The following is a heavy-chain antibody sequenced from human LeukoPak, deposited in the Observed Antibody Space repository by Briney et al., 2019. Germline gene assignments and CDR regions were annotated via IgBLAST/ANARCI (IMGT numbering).Heavy chain of an antibody. CDR2: ISSSSSYI. CDR3: ARAGYSSGPFSFFDY. J-gene: IGHJ4*02. Sequence: GGSLRLSCAASGFTFSSYSMNWVRQAPGKGLEWVSSISSSSSYIYYADSVKGRFTISRDNAKNSLYLQMNSLRAEDTAVYYCARAGYSSGPFSFFDYWGQGTLVTVSS. CDR1: GFTFSSYS. V-gene: IGHV3-21*01. D-gene: IGHD6-19*01.